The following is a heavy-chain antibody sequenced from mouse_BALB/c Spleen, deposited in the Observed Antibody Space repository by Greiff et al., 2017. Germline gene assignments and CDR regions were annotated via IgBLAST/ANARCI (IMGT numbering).Heavy chain of an antibody. CDR2: INPDSSTI. CDR1: GFDFSRYW. D-gene: IGHD1-1*01. J-gene: IGHJ4*01. Sequence: DVKLVESGGGLVQPGGSLKLSCAASGFDFSRYWMSWVRQAPGKGLEWIGEINPDSSTINYTPSLKDKFIISRDNAKNTLYLQMSKVRSEDTALYYCARPGYYGPYAMDYWGQGTSVTVSS. CDR3: ARPGYYGPYAMDY. V-gene: IGHV4-1*02.